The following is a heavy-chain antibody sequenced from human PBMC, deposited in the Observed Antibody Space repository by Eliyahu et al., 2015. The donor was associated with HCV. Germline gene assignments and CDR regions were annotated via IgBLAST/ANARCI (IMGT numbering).Heavy chain of an antibody. V-gene: IGHV4-38-2*02. Sequence: QVQLQESGPGLVKPSETLSLTCTVSGYSISSGYYWGWIRQPPGKGLEWIGSIYHSGSTYYNPSLKSRVTISVDTSKNQFSLKLSSVTAADTAVYYCARVLAVAGNYYYYYGMDVWGQGTTVTVSS. D-gene: IGHD6-19*01. CDR2: IYHSGST. CDR1: GYSISSGYY. CDR3: ARVLAVAGNYYYYYGMDV. J-gene: IGHJ6*02.